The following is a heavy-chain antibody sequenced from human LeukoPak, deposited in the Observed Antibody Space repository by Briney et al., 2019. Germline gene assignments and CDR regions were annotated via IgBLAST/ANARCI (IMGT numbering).Heavy chain of an antibody. Sequence: ASVKVSCKASGYTFTGYYMHWVRQAPGQGLEWMGWINPNSGGTNYAQKFQGRVTMTRDTSISTAYMELSRLRSDDTAVYYCARDQLIYYGSGGYHWFDPWGQGTLVTVSS. D-gene: IGHD3-10*01. J-gene: IGHJ5*02. V-gene: IGHV1-2*02. CDR3: ARDQLIYYGSGGYHWFDP. CDR1: GYTFTGYY. CDR2: INPNSGGT.